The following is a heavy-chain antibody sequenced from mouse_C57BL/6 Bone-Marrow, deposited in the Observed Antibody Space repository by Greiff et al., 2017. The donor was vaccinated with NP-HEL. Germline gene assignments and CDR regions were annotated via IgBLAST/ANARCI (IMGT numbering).Heavy chain of an antibody. V-gene: IGHV1-15*01. CDR3: TRRYDYEAADFDY. J-gene: IGHJ2*01. CDR1: GYTFTDYE. D-gene: IGHD2-4*01. CDR2: IDPETGGT. Sequence: VQLQQSGAELVRPGASVTLSCKASGYTFTDYEMHWVKQTPVHGLEWIGAIDPETGGTAYNQKFKGKAILTAAQSSSTAYMELRSLTSEDADVYYCTRRYDYEAADFDYWGQGTTLTVSS.